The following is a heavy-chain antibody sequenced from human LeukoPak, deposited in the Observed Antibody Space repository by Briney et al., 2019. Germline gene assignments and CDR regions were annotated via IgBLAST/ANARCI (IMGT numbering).Heavy chain of an antibody. V-gene: IGHV3-23*01. CDR2: ISGSGGST. CDR1: GFTFSSYA. D-gene: IGHD1-1*01. Sequence: GGSLRLSRAASGFTFSSYAMSWVRQAPGKGLEWVSAISGSGGSTYYADSVKGRFTISRDNSKNTLYLQMNSLRAEDTAVYYCAKDGYDYYYYYMDVWGKGTTVTVSS. CDR3: AKDGYDYYYYYMDV. J-gene: IGHJ6*03.